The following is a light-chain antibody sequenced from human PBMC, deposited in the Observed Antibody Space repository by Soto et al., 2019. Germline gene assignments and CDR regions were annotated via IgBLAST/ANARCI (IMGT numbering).Light chain of an antibody. CDR3: QQYYNDWT. J-gene: IGKJ1*01. CDR1: QSISGW. CDR2: EAS. Sequence: DIQMTQSPSTLSASLGDRVTITCRASQSISGWLAWYQQKPGTAPKLLIYEASNLESGVPSRFSGSGSGTEFTLTISSLQPDDFATYYCQQYYNDWTFGQGTKVDI. V-gene: IGKV1-5*01.